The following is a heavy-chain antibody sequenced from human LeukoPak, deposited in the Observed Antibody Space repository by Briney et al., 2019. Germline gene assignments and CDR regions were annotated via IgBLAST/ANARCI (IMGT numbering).Heavy chain of an antibody. D-gene: IGHD3-10*01. J-gene: IGHJ2*01. CDR2: ISYDGSNK. CDR3: ARAGGDYGSGRKPLDL. V-gene: IGHV3-30-3*01. Sequence: PGGSLRLSCEASGFTFSSYAMHWVRQAPGKGLEWVAVISYDGSNKYYADSVKGRFTISRDNSKNTLYLQMNSLRAEDTAVYYCARAGGDYGSGRKPLDLWGRGTLVTVSS. CDR1: GFTFSSYA.